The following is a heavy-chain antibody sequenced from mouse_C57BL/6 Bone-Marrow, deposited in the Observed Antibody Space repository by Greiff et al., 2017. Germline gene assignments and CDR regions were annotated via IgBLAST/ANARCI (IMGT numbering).Heavy chain of an antibody. CDR3: TTVITQVVGV. CDR1: GFNINDDY. J-gene: IGHJ3*01. CDR2: IDPENGDT. V-gene: IGHV14-4*01. Sequence: VQLQQSGAELVRPGASVKLSCTASGFNINDDYMHWVKQRPGQGLEWIGMIDPENGDTEYASKFQGKATITADTSSNTAYLQISSPTYEDAAVYYWTTVITQVVGVGGQGTLVTVSA. D-gene: IGHD1-1*01.